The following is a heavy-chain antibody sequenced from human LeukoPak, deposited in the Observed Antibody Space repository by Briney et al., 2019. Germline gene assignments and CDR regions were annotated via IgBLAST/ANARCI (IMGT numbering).Heavy chain of an antibody. Sequence: GGSLRLSCAASGFTFSNYAMGWVRQAPGKGLEWVSTISGSGGATYYTDSVKGRFTIPRDNSKNTLYLQMNSLRAEDTAVYYCAKERAASGFDYWGQGTLVTVSS. J-gene: IGHJ4*02. CDR1: GFTFSNYA. D-gene: IGHD6-13*01. CDR2: ISGSGGAT. V-gene: IGHV3-23*01. CDR3: AKERAASGFDY.